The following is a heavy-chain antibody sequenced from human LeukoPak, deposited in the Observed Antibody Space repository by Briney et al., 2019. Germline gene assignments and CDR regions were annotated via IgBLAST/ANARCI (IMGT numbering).Heavy chain of an antibody. J-gene: IGHJ4*02. CDR2: ISSSSYI. D-gene: IGHD3-10*01. CDR1: GFTFYDYA. V-gene: IGHV3-69-1*01. CDR3: ARDVLLWFGESHLGYFDY. Sequence: GGSLRLSCAASGFTFYDYAMHWVRQAPGKGLEWVSSISSSSYIYYADSVKGRFTISRDNAKNSLYLQMNSLRAEDTAVYYCARDVLLWFGESHLGYFDYWGQGTLVTVSS.